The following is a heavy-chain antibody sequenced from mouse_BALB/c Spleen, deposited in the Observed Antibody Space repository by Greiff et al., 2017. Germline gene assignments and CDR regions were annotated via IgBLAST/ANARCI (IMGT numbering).Heavy chain of an antibody. V-gene: IGHV5-12-1*01. J-gene: IGHJ4*01. CDR1: GFAFSSYD. CDR2: ISSGGGST. CDR3: ARPGVYYAMDY. Sequence: EVKLVESGGGLVKPGGSLKLSCAASGFAFSSYDMSWVRQTPEKRLEWVAYISSGGGSTYYPDTVKGRFTISRDNAKNTLYLQMSSLKSEDTAMYYCARPGVYYAMDYWGQGTSVTVSS.